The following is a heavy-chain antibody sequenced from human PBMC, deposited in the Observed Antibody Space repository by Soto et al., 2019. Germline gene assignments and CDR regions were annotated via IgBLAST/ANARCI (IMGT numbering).Heavy chain of an antibody. J-gene: IGHJ4*02. CDR1: GYTFTDHG. V-gene: IGHV1-18*01. CDR2: VSSYNGNT. CDR3: AREVEGSYSLADF. Sequence: QVQLVQSGPEVKKPGASVTVSCKTSGYTFTDHGIDWVRQAPGQGLEWVGWVSSYNGNTNYAYNLKDRVIMTTDASTSTAYMELRGLRSDDTAVYYCAREVEGSYSLADFWGQGTPVTVSS. D-gene: IGHD3-10*01.